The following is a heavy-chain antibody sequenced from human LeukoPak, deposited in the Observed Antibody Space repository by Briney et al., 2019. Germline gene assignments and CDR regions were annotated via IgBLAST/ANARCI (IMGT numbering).Heavy chain of an antibody. V-gene: IGHV3-23*01. J-gene: IGHJ4*02. CDR1: GFTFSSYA. CDR3: AKVRQVGYYGSGSYSHYFDY. Sequence: PGGSLRLSCAASGFTFSSYAMSWVRQAPGKGLEWVSAISGSGGSTYYADSVKGRFTISRDNPKNTLYLQMNSLRAEDTAVYYCAKVRQVGYYGSGSYSHYFDYWGQGTLVTVSS. D-gene: IGHD3-10*01. CDR2: ISGSGGST.